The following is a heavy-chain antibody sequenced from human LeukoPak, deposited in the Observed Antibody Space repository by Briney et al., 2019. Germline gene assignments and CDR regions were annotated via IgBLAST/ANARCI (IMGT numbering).Heavy chain of an antibody. CDR1: GYTFTSYD. CDR3: ARGLNPPISPGWYYYYMDV. J-gene: IGHJ6*03. CDR2: MNPDSGNT. D-gene: IGHD3-9*01. V-gene: IGHV1-8*01. Sequence: ASVTVSCKASGYTFTSYDINWVRQATGQGLEWMGWMNPDSGNTGYAQKFQGRVTMTRNTSISTAYMELSSLRSEDTAVYYCARGLNPPISPGWYYYYMDVWGEGNTVTVSS.